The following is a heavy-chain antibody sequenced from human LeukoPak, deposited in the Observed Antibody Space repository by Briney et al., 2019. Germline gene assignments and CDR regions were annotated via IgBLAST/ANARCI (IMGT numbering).Heavy chain of an antibody. CDR2: ISHDANNR. J-gene: IGHJ6*03. Sequence: GGSLRLSCAASAFTFRAYGMHWVRQAPGKGLEWVAVISHDANNRYYADSVKGRFTISRDNSKNTLYLQMNSLRAEDTAVYYCLVVPAASYMDVWGKGTTVTVSS. CDR1: AFTFRAYG. CDR3: LVVPAASYMDV. V-gene: IGHV3-30*03. D-gene: IGHD2-2*01.